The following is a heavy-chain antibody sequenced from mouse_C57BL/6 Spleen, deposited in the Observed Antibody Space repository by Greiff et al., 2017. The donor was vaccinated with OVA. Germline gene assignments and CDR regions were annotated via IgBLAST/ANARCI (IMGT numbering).Heavy chain of an antibody. Sequence: EVMLVESGPELVKPGASVKISCKASGYSFTGYYMNWVKQSPEKSLEWIGEINPSTGGTTYNQKFKAKATLTVDKSSSTAYMQLKSLTSEDSAVYYCARNGSSYFDYWGQGTTLTVSS. V-gene: IGHV1-42*01. D-gene: IGHD1-1*01. J-gene: IGHJ2*01. CDR2: INPSTGGT. CDR3: ARNGSSYFDY. CDR1: GYSFTGYY.